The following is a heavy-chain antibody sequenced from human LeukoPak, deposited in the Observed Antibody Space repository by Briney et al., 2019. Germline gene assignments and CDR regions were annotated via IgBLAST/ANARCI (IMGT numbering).Heavy chain of an antibody. V-gene: IGHV1-18*01. D-gene: IGHD3-22*01. CDR2: ISAYNGNT. CDR1: GYTFTSYG. CDR3: ARDTITMIVVVIPGNGMDV. Sequence: ASVKVSCKASGYTFTSYGISWVRQAPGQGLEWMGWISAYNGNTSYAQKLQGRVTMTTDTSTSTAYMELRSPRSDDTAVYYCARDTITMIVVVIPGNGMDVWGQGTTVTVSS. J-gene: IGHJ6*02.